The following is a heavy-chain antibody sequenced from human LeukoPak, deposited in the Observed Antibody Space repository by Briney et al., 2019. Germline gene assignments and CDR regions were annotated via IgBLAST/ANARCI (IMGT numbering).Heavy chain of an antibody. Sequence: PGGSLRLSCAASGFTFSSYGMQWVRQAPGKGLEWVALISYDGSNKHYADSVKGRSTIPRDNSKNTLYLQMNSLRAEDTAVYYCAKDGAGSWFGEATWGQGTLVTVSS. J-gene: IGHJ5*02. V-gene: IGHV3-30*18. CDR3: AKDGAGSWFGEAT. D-gene: IGHD6-13*01. CDR1: GFTFSSYG. CDR2: ISYDGSNK.